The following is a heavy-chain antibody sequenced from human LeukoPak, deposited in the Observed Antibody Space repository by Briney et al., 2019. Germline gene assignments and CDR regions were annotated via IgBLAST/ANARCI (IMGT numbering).Heavy chain of an antibody. CDR3: ARDNYDSSGYYPIDY. V-gene: IGHV3-33*01. D-gene: IGHD3-22*01. J-gene: IGHJ4*02. CDR2: IWYDGSNK. Sequence: PGRSLRLSCAASGFTFSSYGMHWVRQAPGKGLEWVAVIWYDGSNKYYADSVKGRFTTSRDNSKNTLYLQMNSLRAEDTAVYYCARDNYDSSGYYPIDYWGQGTLVTVSS. CDR1: GFTFSSYG.